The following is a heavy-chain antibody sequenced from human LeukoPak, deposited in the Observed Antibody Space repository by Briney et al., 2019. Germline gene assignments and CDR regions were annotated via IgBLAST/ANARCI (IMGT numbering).Heavy chain of an antibody. D-gene: IGHD4-17*01. J-gene: IGHJ4*02. Sequence: LKISRKGSGYSLPSYGMRLVRQMPGKGLDWMGRIDPSGSYTNYGPSFQGHVTISADKSISTAYLQWSSLKASDTAMYYCARHRGDYGVGGYWGQGTLVTVSS. V-gene: IGHV5-10-1*01. CDR2: IDPSGSYT. CDR1: GYSLPSYG. CDR3: ARHRGDYGVGGY.